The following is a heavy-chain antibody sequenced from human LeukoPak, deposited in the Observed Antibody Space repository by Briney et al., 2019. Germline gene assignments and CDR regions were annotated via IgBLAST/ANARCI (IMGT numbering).Heavy chain of an antibody. V-gene: IGHV3-7*01. Sequence: GGSLRLSCAASGLTFRSYWMTWVRQAPGKGLEGVANINQGGSAQYYMESVKGRFTISRDDAKNSFYLQMNSLRDEDTAVYYCARVEYSGWNLEYWGQGTLVTVSS. D-gene: IGHD1-26*01. CDR3: ARVEYSGWNLEY. CDR1: GLTFRSYW. J-gene: IGHJ4*02. CDR2: INQGGSAQ.